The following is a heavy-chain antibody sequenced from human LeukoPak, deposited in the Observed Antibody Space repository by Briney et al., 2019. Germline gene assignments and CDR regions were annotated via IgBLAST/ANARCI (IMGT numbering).Heavy chain of an antibody. J-gene: IGHJ4*02. CDR1: GXXFXGXY. CDR3: VTYYFDSSGPKKNY. V-gene: IGHV4-34*01. CDR2: INHSGST. Sequence: SXXXSXXXAXXGXXFXGXYXXWIRQPPGKGLXWXGEINHSGSTNYNPSLKRRVTISVDTSKKQFSLKLSSVTAADTAVYYCVTYYFDSSGPKKNYWGQGTLVTVSS. D-gene: IGHD3-22*01.